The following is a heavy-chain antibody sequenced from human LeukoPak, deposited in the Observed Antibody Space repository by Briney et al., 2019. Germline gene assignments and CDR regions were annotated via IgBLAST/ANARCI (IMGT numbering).Heavy chain of an antibody. Sequence: GGSLRLSCAASGFTFSSYGMHWVRQAPGKGLEWVAFIRFDESNRSYADSEKGRFTISRDNAKNSLYLQMNSLRAEDTAVYYCARDYSNMDVWGKGTTVTVSS. CDR1: GFTFSSYG. CDR2: IRFDESNR. D-gene: IGHD4-11*01. V-gene: IGHV3-30*02. J-gene: IGHJ6*03. CDR3: ARDYSNMDV.